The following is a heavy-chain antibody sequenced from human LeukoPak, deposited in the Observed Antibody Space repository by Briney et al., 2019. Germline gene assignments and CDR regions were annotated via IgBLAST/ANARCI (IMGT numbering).Heavy chain of an antibody. D-gene: IGHD3/OR15-3a*01. Sequence: SETLSLTCTVSGDSISGFYWSWIRQPPGEGLEWIGYIYSSGSTYYNPSLRSRVTISVDTSKNQFSLKLSSVTAADTAFYYCTRRRWTFDYWGQGTLVTVSS. CDR3: TRRRWTFDY. CDR2: IYSSGST. V-gene: IGHV4-59*08. J-gene: IGHJ4*02. CDR1: GDSISGFY.